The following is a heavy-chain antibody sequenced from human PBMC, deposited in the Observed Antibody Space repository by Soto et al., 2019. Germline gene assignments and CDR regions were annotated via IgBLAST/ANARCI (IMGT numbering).Heavy chain of an antibody. D-gene: IGHD6-19*01. Sequence: QVQLVQSGAEEKKPGASVKVSCKASGYTFTGYAMHWVRQAPGHRLEWMGWINAGNGNTKYSQKFQGRVTITRDTSASTAYMELSSLRSEDTAVYYCARAVAVAADFDYRGQGTLVTVSS. CDR1: GYTFTGYA. CDR3: ARAVAVAADFDY. CDR2: INAGNGNT. J-gene: IGHJ4*02. V-gene: IGHV1-3*05.